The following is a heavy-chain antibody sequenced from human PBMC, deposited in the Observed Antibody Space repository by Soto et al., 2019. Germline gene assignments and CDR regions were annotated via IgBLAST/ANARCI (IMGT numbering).Heavy chain of an antibody. CDR3: AREGSSSSVAFDI. Sequence: GGSLRLSCTASGFTVSSNYMSWVRQAPGKGLEWVSVIYSGGSTYYADSVKGRFTISRDNSKNTLYLQMNSLRAEDTAVYYCAREGSSSSVAFDIWGQGTMVTVSS. CDR1: GFTVSSNY. V-gene: IGHV3-53*01. CDR2: IYSGGST. D-gene: IGHD6-6*01. J-gene: IGHJ3*02.